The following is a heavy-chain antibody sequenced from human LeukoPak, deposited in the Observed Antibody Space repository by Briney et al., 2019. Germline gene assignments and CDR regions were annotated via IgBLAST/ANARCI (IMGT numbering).Heavy chain of an antibody. CDR3: ARGRLVAAAGTYWFDP. Sequence: SETLSLTCTVSGGSISSYYWSWIRQPPGKGLEWIGYTYYSGSTNYNPSLKSRVTISVDTSKNQFSLKLSSVTAADTAVYYCARGRLVAAAGTYWFDPWGQGTLVTVSS. CDR2: TYYSGST. D-gene: IGHD6-13*01. V-gene: IGHV4-59*01. J-gene: IGHJ5*02. CDR1: GGSISSYY.